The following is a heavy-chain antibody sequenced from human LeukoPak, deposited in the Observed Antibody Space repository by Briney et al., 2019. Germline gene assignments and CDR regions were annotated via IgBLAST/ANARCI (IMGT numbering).Heavy chain of an antibody. V-gene: IGHV5-51*01. CDR3: ARRGYCSGGSCYSNAFDI. Sequence: KGGESLKISCKGSGYSFTSYWIGWVRQMPGKGLEWMGIIYPGDSDTGYSPSFQGQVTISADKSISTAYLQWSSLKASDTAMYYCARRGYCSGGSCYSNAFDIWGQGTMVTVSS. D-gene: IGHD2-15*01. CDR2: IYPGDSDT. J-gene: IGHJ3*02. CDR1: GYSFTSYW.